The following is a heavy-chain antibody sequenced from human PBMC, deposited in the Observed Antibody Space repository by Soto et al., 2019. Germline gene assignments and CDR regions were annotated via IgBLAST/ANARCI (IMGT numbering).Heavy chain of an antibody. Sequence: PSETLSLTCTVSDGSVSSGSYYWNWIRQPPGKGLEWIGFIYYSGSTHYNPSLQSRVTISVDTSRNQFSLRLSSVTAADTAIYYCATYRGDPTLDFDIWGQGTMVTV. CDR3: ATYRGDPTLDFDI. CDR2: IYYSGST. V-gene: IGHV4-61*01. CDR1: DGSVSSGSYY. J-gene: IGHJ3*02. D-gene: IGHD2-21*01.